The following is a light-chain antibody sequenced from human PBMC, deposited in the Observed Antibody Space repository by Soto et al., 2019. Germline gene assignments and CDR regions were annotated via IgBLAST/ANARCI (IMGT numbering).Light chain of an antibody. J-gene: IGKJ1*01. CDR2: DTS. CDR1: QSVSSSY. Sequence: EIVLTQSPGTLSLSPGERATLSCRASQSVSSSYLAWYQQKPGQAPRLLIYDTSSRATGIPDRFSGSGSGTDFTLDISRLEPEDFAVYYFPQCGSSPSFGQGTKVELK. V-gene: IGKV3-20*01. CDR3: PQCGSSPS.